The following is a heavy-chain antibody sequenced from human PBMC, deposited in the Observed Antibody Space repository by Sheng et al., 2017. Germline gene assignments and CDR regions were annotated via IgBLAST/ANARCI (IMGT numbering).Heavy chain of an antibody. CDR1: GFTFSSYA. V-gene: IGHV3-23*04. D-gene: IGHD6-19*01. J-gene: IGHJ5*02. CDR2: ISGSGGST. CDR3: AKDRGLSSGWYEEHWFDP. Sequence: EVQLVESGGGLVQPGGSLRLSCAASGFTFSSYAMSWVRQAPGKGLEWVSAISGSGGSTYYADSVKGRFTISRDNSKNTLYLQMNSLRAEDTAVYYCAKDRGLSSGWYEEHWFDPWGQGTLVTVSS.